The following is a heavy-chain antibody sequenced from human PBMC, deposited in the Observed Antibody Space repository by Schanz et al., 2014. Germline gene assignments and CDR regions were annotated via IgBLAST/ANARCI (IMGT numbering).Heavy chain of an antibody. V-gene: IGHV4-4*07. CDR2: IYTSGST. CDR1: GGSISSFY. D-gene: IGHD3-3*01. CDR3: ARDRGYDFSFDP. Sequence: QVQLQESGPGLVKSSETLSLTCTVSGGSISSFYWGWIRQPAGKGLEWIGRIYTSGSTNYNPSLKGRVPMSLDPSKTQFSLKLSSVTAADTAVYYCARDRGYDFSFDPWGQGTLVTVSS. J-gene: IGHJ5*02.